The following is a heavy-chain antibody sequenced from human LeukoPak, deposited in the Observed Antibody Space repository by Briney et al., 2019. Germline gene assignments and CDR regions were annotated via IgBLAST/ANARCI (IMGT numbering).Heavy chain of an antibody. Sequence: SETLSLTCAVSGGSISSGGYSWGWIRQPPGKGLEWIGYIYHSGSTYYNPSLKSRVTISVDRSKNQFSLKLSSVTAADTAVYYCARGSLVSGAPDYWGQGTLVTVSS. J-gene: IGHJ4*02. D-gene: IGHD2-15*01. V-gene: IGHV4-30-2*01. CDR1: GGSISSGGYS. CDR2: IYHSGST. CDR3: ARGSLVSGAPDY.